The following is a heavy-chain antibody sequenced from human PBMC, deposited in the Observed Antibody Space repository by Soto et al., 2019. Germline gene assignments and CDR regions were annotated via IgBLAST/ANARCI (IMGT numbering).Heavy chain of an antibody. J-gene: IGHJ6*02. D-gene: IGHD4-17*01. Sequence: PGGSLRLSCAASGFTFSSYGMHWVRQAPGKGLEWVAVISYDGSNKYYADSVKGRFTISRDNSKNTLYLQMNSLRAEDTAVYYCAKAEPTVTTLGDYYYYYGMDVWGQGTTVTVSS. CDR3: AKAEPTVTTLGDYYYYYGMDV. CDR2: ISYDGSNK. CDR1: GFTFSSYG. V-gene: IGHV3-30*18.